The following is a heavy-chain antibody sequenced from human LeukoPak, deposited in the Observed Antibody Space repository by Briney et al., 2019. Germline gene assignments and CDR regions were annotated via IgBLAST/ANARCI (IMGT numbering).Heavy chain of an antibody. CDR1: GYTFTGYY. CDR3: ARDRAARDGYKGHFDY. Sequence: GASVKVSCKASGYTFTGYYIHWVRQAPGQGLEWMGWINPNSGDTNYALKFQGRVTMTRDTSISTAYMELSSLRSEDTAVYYCARDRAARDGYKGHFDYWGQGTLVTVSS. CDR2: INPNSGDT. V-gene: IGHV1-2*02. D-gene: IGHD5-24*01. J-gene: IGHJ4*02.